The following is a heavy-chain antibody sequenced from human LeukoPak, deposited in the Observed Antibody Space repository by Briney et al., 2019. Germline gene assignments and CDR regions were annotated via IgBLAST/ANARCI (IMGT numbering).Heavy chain of an antibody. Sequence: SVKVSCKASGGTFSSYAISWVRQAPGQRLEWMGRIIPILGIANYAQKFQGRVTITADKSTSTAYMELSSLRSEDTAVYYCARSAVAGTKGFDYWGQGTLVTVSS. CDR3: ARSAVAGTKGFDY. J-gene: IGHJ4*02. CDR2: IIPILGIA. V-gene: IGHV1-69*04. CDR1: GGTFSSYA. D-gene: IGHD6-19*01.